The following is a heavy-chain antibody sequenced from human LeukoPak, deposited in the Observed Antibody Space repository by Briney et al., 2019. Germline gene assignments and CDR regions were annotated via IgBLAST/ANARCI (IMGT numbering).Heavy chain of an antibody. Sequence: SETPSLTCIVSGASITHSAYYWGWIRQPPGKGLEWIGSIYYSGNTYYNPSLKSRVTISADTSKNQFSLKLSSVTAADTAVYYCARRDTIFGTAVTDFWGQGTLVTVSS. CDR2: IYYSGNT. CDR3: ARRDTIFGTAVTDF. V-gene: IGHV4-39*01. CDR1: GASITHSAYY. D-gene: IGHD3-3*01. J-gene: IGHJ4*02.